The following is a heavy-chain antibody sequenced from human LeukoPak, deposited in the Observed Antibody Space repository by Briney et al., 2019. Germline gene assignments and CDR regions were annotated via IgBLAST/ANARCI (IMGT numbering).Heavy chain of an antibody. Sequence: GGSLRFSRAASGFTFSSYAMSWVRQAPGGGLEWVSGMPGSGGDTFYADSVKGRFTISRDNSKNTLFLQMNSLRAEDTAIYYCAKEVGMYGTPTLDFWGQGTLVTVSS. CDR2: MPGSGGDT. D-gene: IGHD1-1*01. J-gene: IGHJ4*02. CDR3: AKEVGMYGTPTLDF. V-gene: IGHV3-23*01. CDR1: GFTFSSYA.